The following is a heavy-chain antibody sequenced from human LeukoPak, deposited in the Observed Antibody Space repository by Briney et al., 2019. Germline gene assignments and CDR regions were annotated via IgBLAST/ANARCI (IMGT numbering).Heavy chain of an antibody. D-gene: IGHD5-18*01. CDR1: GGTFSSYA. CDR2: IIPIFGTA. J-gene: IGHJ6*03. Sequence: GASVKVSCKSSGGTFSSYAISWVRQAPGQGLEWMGGIIPIFGTANYSQKFQGRVTITADESTSTAYLELSRLRSEDTAVYYCARVADTAVFYMDVWGKGTTVTVSS. CDR3: ARVADTAVFYMDV. V-gene: IGHV1-69*13.